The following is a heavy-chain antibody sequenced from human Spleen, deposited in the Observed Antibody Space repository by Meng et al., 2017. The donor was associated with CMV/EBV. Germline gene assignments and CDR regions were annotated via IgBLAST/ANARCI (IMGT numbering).Heavy chain of an antibody. CDR2: ISSSGDII. J-gene: IGHJ4*02. D-gene: IGHD1-26*01. Sequence: GESLKISCAAAGFTFSDYYMTWVRRAPGRGLEWISYISSSGDIILYADSVKGRFTISRDNAEKSLYLQMNSLRAEDTAVYYCARGGATEFDYWGQGTLVTVSS. CDR3: ARGGATEFDY. CDR1: GFTFSDYY. V-gene: IGHV3-11*01.